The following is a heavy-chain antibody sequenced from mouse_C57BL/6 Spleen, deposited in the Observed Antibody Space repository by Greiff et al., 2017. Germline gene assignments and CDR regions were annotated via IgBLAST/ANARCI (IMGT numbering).Heavy chain of an antibody. Sequence: QVTLKVCGPGILQSSQTLSLTCSFSGFSLSTSGMGVSWIRQPSGKGLEWLAHIYWDDDKRYNPSLKSRLTISKDTSRNQVFLKITSVDTADTATYYCARRARGSSYDWYFDVWGTGTTVTVSS. CDR2: IYWDDDK. D-gene: IGHD1-1*01. CDR3: ARRARGSSYDWYFDV. CDR1: GFSLSTSGMG. V-gene: IGHV8-12*01. J-gene: IGHJ1*03.